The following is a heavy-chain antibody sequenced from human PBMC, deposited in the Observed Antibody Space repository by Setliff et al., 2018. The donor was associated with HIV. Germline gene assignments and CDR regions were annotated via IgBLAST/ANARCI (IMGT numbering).Heavy chain of an antibody. CDR1: GGSISSSSYY. V-gene: IGHV4-39*07. Sequence: SETLSLTCSVSGGSISSSSYYWGWIRQPPGKGPEWIGSIYYGGGTFYNPSLKSRVTISLDTSKNQFSLQLSSVTAADTAVYYCARDSSGWTRRNWFDPWGQGTLVTVSS. D-gene: IGHD6-19*01. J-gene: IGHJ5*02. CDR2: IYYGGGT. CDR3: ARDSSGWTRRNWFDP.